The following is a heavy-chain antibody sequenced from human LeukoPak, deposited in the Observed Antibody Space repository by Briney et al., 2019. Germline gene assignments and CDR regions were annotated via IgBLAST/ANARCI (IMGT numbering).Heavy chain of an antibody. Sequence: GGSLRLSCAASGFTFSSYSMNGVRQAPGKGLEWVSSISSSSYIYYADSVKGRFTISRDNAKNSLYLQMNSLRAEDTAAYYCARDRYGDYVFDYWGQGTLVTVSS. J-gene: IGHJ4*02. CDR3: ARDRYGDYVFDY. V-gene: IGHV3-21*01. CDR2: ISSSSYI. CDR1: GFTFSSYS. D-gene: IGHD4-17*01.